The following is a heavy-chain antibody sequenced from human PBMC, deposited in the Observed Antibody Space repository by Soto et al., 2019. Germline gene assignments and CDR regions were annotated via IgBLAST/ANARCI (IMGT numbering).Heavy chain of an antibody. D-gene: IGHD6-13*01. CDR2: ISGSGGST. J-gene: IGHJ6*02. CDR3: AKDRQDSSSWDRYYYYGMDV. CDR1: GFPFRSYA. V-gene: IGHV3-23*01. Sequence: GGSRRLSCAASGFPFRSYAMSWVRQAPGKGLEWVSAISGSGGSTYYADSVKGRFTISRDNSKNTLCLQMNSLRAEDTAVYYCAKDRQDSSSWDRYYYYGMDVWGQGTTVTVSS.